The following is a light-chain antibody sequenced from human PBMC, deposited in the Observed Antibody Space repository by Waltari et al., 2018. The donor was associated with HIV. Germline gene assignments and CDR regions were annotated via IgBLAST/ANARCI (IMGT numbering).Light chain of an antibody. Sequence: QSALTQPASVSGSPGQSITVSCTGTSSDIGAYDYVSWYQQTPGTAPKLVIYEVAYPPSGISNRFSGSKSGNTASLTISGLQTEDEADYYCSSFTTSDTLLFGGGTKVTVL. V-gene: IGLV2-14*01. CDR1: SSDIGAYDY. CDR2: EVA. CDR3: SSFTTSDTLL. J-gene: IGLJ2*01.